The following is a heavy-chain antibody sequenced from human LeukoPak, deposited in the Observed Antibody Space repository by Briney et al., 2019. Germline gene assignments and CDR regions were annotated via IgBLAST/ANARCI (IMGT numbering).Heavy chain of an antibody. CDR1: GFTFSSYG. V-gene: IGHV3-33*06. CDR2: IWYDGSNK. D-gene: IGHD3-10*01. J-gene: IGHJ4*02. Sequence: GRSLRLSCAASGFTFSSYGMHWVRQAPGKGLEWVAVIWYDGSNKYYADSVKGRFTISRDNSKNTLYLQMNSLRAEDTAVYYCAKGPTRTGNYFDYWGQRTLVTFSS. CDR3: AKGPTRTGNYFDY.